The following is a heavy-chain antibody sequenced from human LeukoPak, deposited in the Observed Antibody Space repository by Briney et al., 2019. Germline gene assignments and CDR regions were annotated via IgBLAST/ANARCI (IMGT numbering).Heavy chain of an antibody. V-gene: IGHV1-2*02. CDR3: ARSYGAGDGWFDP. J-gene: IGHJ5*02. CDR1: GYTFTGYY. D-gene: IGHD4-17*01. CDR2: INPNSGGT. Sequence: ASVKVSCKASGYTFTGYYMHWVRQAPGQGLEWMGWINPNSGGTNYAQKFQGRVTMTRDTSIRTAYMELSRLRSDDTAVYYCARSYGAGDGWFDPWGQGTLVTVSS.